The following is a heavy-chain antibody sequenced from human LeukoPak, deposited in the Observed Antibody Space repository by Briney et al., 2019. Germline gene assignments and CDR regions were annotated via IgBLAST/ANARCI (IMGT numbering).Heavy chain of an antibody. V-gene: IGHV1-46*01. CDR2: INPSDGST. D-gene: IGHD3-22*01. J-gene: IGHJ4*02. Sequence: ASVKVSCKASGGTFSSYAISWVRQAPGQGLEWMAIINPSDGSTSYAQKFQGRVTMTRDMSTSTVYMELSSLRSEDTAVYYCARVGITMIVVAHLDYWGQGTLVTVSS. CDR3: ARVGITMIVVAHLDY. CDR1: GGTFSSYA.